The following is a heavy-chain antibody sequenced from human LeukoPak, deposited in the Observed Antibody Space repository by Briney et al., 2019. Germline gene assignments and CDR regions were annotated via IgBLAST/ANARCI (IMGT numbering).Heavy chain of an antibody. CDR2: IYYSGST. V-gene: IGHV4-39*01. CDR3: ASITMVRGSDY. D-gene: IGHD3-10*01. Sequence: SETLSLTCTVSGGSISSSSYYWGWLRQPPGKGLEWIGSIYYSGSTYYNPSLKSRVTISVDTSKNQFSLKLSSVTAADTAVYYCASITMVRGSDYWGQGTLVTVSS. CDR1: GGSISSSSYY. J-gene: IGHJ4*02.